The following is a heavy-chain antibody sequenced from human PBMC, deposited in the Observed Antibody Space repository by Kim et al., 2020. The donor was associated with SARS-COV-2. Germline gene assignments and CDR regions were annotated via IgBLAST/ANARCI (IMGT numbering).Heavy chain of an antibody. D-gene: IGHD3-3*01. CDR2: ISSSSSTI. CDR3: ARDPTYDFWSGYSRSFDY. V-gene: IGHV3-48*02. CDR1: GFTFSSYS. Sequence: GGSLILSCAASGFTFSSYSMNWVRQAPGKGLEWVSYISSSSSTIYYADSVKGRFTISRDNAKNSLYLQMNSLRDEDTAVYYCARDPTYDFWSGYSRSFDYWGQGTLVTVSS. J-gene: IGHJ4*02.